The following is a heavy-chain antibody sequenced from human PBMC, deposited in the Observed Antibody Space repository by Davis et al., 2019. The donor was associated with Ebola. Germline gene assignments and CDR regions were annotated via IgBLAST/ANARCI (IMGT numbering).Heavy chain of an antibody. V-gene: IGHV3-23*01. Sequence: PGGSLRLSCAASGFTFSSYAMSWVRQAPGKGLEWVSAISGSGGSTYYADSVKGRFTISRDNSKNTLYLQMNSLRAEDTAVYYCARGGAAMVPKYNWFDPWGQGTLVTVSS. CDR3: ARGGAAMVPKYNWFDP. CDR1: GFTFSSYA. D-gene: IGHD5-18*01. J-gene: IGHJ5*02. CDR2: ISGSGGST.